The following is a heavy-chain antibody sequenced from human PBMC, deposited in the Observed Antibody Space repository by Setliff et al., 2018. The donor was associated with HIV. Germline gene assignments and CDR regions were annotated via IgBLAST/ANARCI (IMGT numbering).Heavy chain of an antibody. J-gene: IGHJ6*03. Sequence: GSLRLSCTASGFTFGDYAMSWVRQAPGKGLEWVGFIRSKAYGGTTEYAASVKGRFTISRDDSKSIAYLQMNSLKTEDTAVYYCTREVVPAAMGYYYYYMDVWGKGTTVTVSS. V-gene: IGHV3-49*04. CDR2: IRSKAYGGTT. D-gene: IGHD2-2*01. CDR1: GFTFGDYA. CDR3: TREVVPAAMGYYYYYMDV.